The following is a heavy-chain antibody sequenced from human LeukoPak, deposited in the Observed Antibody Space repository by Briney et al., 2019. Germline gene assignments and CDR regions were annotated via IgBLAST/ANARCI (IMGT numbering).Heavy chain of an antibody. CDR1: GYTFTGYY. CDR2: INPNSGDT. V-gene: IGHV1-2*02. CDR3: ARWDGYSSSPDY. Sequence: ASVKVSCKASGYTFTGYYMHWLRQAHGQGLEWMGWINPNSGDTGYAQKFQGRVTMTRDMSISTIYMELTRLRSDDTALYYCARWDGYSSSPDYWGQGTLVTVSS. J-gene: IGHJ4*02. D-gene: IGHD6-13*01.